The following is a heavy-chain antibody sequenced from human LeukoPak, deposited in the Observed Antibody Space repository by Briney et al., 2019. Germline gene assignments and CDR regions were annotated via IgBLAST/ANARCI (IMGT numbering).Heavy chain of an antibody. D-gene: IGHD6-13*01. V-gene: IGHV4-39*07. CDR3: ASRGSSSWYSNYYYYMDV. CDR2: VYYNGNT. Sequence: SETLSLTCTVSGGSISSGSYYWGWIRQPPGTGLEWIANVYYNGNTAYNPSLRSRVTISVDTSKNQFSLKLSSVTAADTAVYYCASRGSSSWYSNYYYYMDVWGKGTTVTVSS. J-gene: IGHJ6*03. CDR1: GGSISSGSYY.